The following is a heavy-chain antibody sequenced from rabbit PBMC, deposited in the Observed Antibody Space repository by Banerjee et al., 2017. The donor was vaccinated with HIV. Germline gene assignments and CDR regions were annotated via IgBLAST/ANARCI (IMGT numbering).Heavy chain of an antibody. CDR2: IHAGSSGST. CDR3: ARAGDYDYTYGHL. J-gene: IGHJ6*01. D-gene: IGHD6-1*01. Sequence: QEQLEESGGDLVKPEGSLTLTCTASGLDFSSSYWICWVRQTPGKGLEWIACIHAGSSGSTYYATWAKGRFTVSKTSSTTATLQMTSLTAADTATYFCARAGDYDYTYGHLWGPGTLVTVS. CDR1: GLDFSSSYW. V-gene: IGHV1S45*01.